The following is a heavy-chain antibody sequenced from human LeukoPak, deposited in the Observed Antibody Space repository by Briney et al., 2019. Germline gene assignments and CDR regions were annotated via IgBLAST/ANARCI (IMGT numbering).Heavy chain of an antibody. J-gene: IGHJ5*02. CDR1: GFAFSSYA. D-gene: IGHD2-15*01. Sequence: GGSLRLSCAASGFAFSSYAMSWVRQAPGKGLEWVSAISGSGGSTYYADSVKGRFTISRDNSKNTLYLQMNSLRAEDTAVYYCARGMLLGRFDPWGQGTLVTVSS. V-gene: IGHV3-23*01. CDR2: ISGSGGST. CDR3: ARGMLLGRFDP.